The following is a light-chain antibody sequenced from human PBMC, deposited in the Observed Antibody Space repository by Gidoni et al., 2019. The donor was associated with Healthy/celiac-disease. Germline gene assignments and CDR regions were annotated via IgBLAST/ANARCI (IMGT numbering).Light chain of an antibody. V-gene: IGKV3-15*01. Sequence: EIVMTQSPATLSVSPGERATLSCRASQSVSSNLAWYQQKPGQAPRLLIYGASTRAAGSPARFSGSGSGTEFTVTISSLKSEDFAVYSCQQYNNWPRSFGQGTKLEIK. J-gene: IGKJ2*04. CDR2: GAS. CDR1: QSVSSN. CDR3: QQYNNWPRS.